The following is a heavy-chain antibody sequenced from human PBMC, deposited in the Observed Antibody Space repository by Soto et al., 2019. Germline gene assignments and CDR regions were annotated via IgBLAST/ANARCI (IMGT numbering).Heavy chain of an antibody. J-gene: IGHJ4*02. CDR3: AVDYYGSGSSDY. V-gene: IGHV1-69*13. Sequence: GASVKVSCKASGGTFSSYAISWVRQAPGQGLEWMGGIIPIFGTANYAQKFQGRVTITADESTSTAYMELSSLRSEDTAVYYCAVDYYGSGSSDYWGQGTLVTVSS. CDR1: GGTFSSYA. CDR2: IIPIFGTA. D-gene: IGHD3-10*01.